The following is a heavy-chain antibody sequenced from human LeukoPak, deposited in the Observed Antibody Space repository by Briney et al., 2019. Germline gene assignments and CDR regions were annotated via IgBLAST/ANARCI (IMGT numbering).Heavy chain of an antibody. CDR3: ARITGGAWTSFDY. V-gene: IGHV4-4*07. J-gene: IGHJ4*02. D-gene: IGHD3-16*01. CDR1: GGSISSYY. CDR2: VYNSGTA. Sequence: SETLSLTCTVSGGSISSYYWSWIRQPAGKGLEWIGRVYNSGTADYNPSLQSRVTMSIDRSKIQFSLKLRSVTAADTAVYYCARITGGAWTSFDYWSQGILVTVSS.